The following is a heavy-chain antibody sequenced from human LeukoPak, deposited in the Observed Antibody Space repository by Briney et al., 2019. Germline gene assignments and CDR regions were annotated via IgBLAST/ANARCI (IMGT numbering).Heavy chain of an antibody. D-gene: IGHD2-2*01. V-gene: IGHV4-34*01. Sequence: PSETLSLTCVVYGGSFSGYYWSWIRQPPGKGLEWIGEINHSGSTNYNPSLKSRVTISVDTSKNQFSLKLSSVTAADTAVYYCARGHIIGLVVVPAADCGYFDYWGQGTLVTVSS. CDR1: GGSFSGYY. J-gene: IGHJ4*02. CDR3: ARGHIIGLVVVPAADCGYFDY. CDR2: INHSGST.